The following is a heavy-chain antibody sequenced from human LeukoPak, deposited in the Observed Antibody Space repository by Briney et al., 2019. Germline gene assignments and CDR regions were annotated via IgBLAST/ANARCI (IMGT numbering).Heavy chain of an antibody. V-gene: IGHV3-23*03. J-gene: IGHJ4*02. CDR2: ISNDATVT. Sequence: GGSLRLSCAASGFTFNYYPMGWVRQAPGKGLECLSVISNDATVTYYADSVKGRFTISRDNSKNTLFLQMNSLRAEDTTVYYCARVSSTNWPDYFDYWGQGTLVTVSA. CDR1: GFTFNYYP. CDR3: ARVSSTNWPDYFDY. D-gene: IGHD1-1*01.